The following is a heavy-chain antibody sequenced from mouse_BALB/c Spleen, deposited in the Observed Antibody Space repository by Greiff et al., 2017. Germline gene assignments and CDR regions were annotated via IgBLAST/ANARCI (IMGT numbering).Heavy chain of an antibody. CDR1: GFSLTSYG. V-gene: IGHV2-9*02. CDR3: ARDPIYYYGSSLDY. D-gene: IGHD1-1*01. CDR2: IWAGGST. J-gene: IGHJ2*01. Sequence: VQGVESGPGLVAPSQSLSITCTVSGFSLTSYGVHWVRQPPGKGLEWLGVIWAGGSTNYNSALMSRLSISKDNSKSQVFLKMNSLQTDDTAMYYCARDPIYYYGSSLDYWGQGTTLTVSS.